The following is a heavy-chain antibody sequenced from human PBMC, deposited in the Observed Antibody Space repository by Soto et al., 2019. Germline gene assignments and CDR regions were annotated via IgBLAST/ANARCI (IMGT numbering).Heavy chain of an antibody. CDR2: ISAHRGHT. D-gene: IGHD1-26*01. CDR3: ASDGDQWDQRFCDN. J-gene: IGHJ4*02. V-gene: IGHV1-18*01. CDR1: GHISGHYG. Sequence: QVQLVQSAPELTKPGASVQVSCRVSGHISGHYGISWVRLRAGQGLEWMGWISAHRGHTNYAHKFRGRVTMPTDPATTTVSMVLTILLSYDTALYVRASDGDQWDQRFCDNRGQGTLVTVSS.